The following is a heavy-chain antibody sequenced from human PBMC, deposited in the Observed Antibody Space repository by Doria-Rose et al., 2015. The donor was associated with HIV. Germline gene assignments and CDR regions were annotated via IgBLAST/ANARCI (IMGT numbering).Heavy chain of an antibody. Sequence: QVTLKESSPVLVKPTETLTLTCTVSGVSLSSPGMGVSWIRQPPGKALEWLANIFSDDERSYKTSLKSRLTISRGTSKSQVVLTMTDMDPVDTAKYYCARIKSSRWYHKYYFDFWGQGTLVIVSA. CDR2: IFSDDER. D-gene: IGHD6-13*01. J-gene: IGHJ4*02. CDR1: GVSLSSPGMG. V-gene: IGHV2-26*01. CDR3: ARIKSSRWYHKYYFDF.